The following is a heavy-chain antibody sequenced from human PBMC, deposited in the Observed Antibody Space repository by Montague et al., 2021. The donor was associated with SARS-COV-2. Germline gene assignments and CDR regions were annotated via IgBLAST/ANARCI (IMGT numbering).Heavy chain of an antibody. V-gene: IGHV4-39*02. D-gene: IGHD3-3*01. CDR2: IYYTGTT. Sequence: SETLSLTCTFSGGSINSNIDYWAWIRQPPGKGLEWIGSIYYTGTTYYNPSLKSRVTISVVTSKNHFTLKLSSVTAAETAVYYCARLKRDFVGSGGCSAFDFWGQGTKVTVAA. CDR3: ARLKRDFVGSGGCSAFDF. CDR1: GGSINSNIDY. J-gene: IGHJ3*01.